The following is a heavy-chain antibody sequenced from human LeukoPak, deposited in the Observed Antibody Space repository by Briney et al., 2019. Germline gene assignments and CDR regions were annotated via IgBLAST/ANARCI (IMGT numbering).Heavy chain of an antibody. D-gene: IGHD1-26*01. Sequence: GGSLRLSCAASGFTFSSYGMNWVRQAPGKGLEWVSYISSSSSTIYYADSVKGRFTISRDNAKNSLYLQMNSLRAEDTAVYYCARSNQWELLQLDYWGQGTLVTVSS. CDR3: ARSNQWELLQLDY. CDR2: ISSSSSTI. V-gene: IGHV3-48*01. CDR1: GFTFSSYG. J-gene: IGHJ4*02.